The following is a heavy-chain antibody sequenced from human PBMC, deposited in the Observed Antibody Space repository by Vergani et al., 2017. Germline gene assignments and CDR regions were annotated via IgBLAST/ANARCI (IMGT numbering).Heavy chain of an antibody. CDR2: ISGSGGST. CDR3: AKSLSRSPGNAEYFQH. D-gene: IGHD2/OR15-2a*01. Sequence: EVQLLESGGGLVQPGGSLRLSCAASGFTFSSYAMSWVRRAQGKGREWVSAISGSGGSTYYPDSVKGRFTISRDNAKNTLYLQMNSLRAEDTAVSYCAKSLSRSPGNAEYFQHWGQGTLVTVSS. CDR1: GFTFSSYA. J-gene: IGHJ1*01. V-gene: IGHV3-23*01.